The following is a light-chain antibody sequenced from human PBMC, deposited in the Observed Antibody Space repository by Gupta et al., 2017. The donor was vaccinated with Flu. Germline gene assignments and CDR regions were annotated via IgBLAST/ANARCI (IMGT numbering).Light chain of an antibody. CDR2: EDN. J-gene: IGLJ3*02. V-gene: IGLV6-57*01. CDR1: SGSIASNF. Sequence: FMLTQPHSVSESPGQTVTISCTRISGSIASNFVQCYQQRPGSSPTPVIYEDNQRPPGVPDRLSGSSDSSSNSASLTITGQKTDDEADYYCQSVDSSSPWVFGGGTKLTVL. CDR3: QSVDSSSPWV.